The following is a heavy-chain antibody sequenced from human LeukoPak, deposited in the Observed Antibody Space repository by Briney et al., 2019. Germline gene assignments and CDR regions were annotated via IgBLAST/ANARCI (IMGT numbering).Heavy chain of an antibody. CDR1: GFTFSSYG. J-gene: IGHJ3*02. Sequence: PGGSLRLSCAASGFTFSSYGMNWVRQAPGKGLEWVAVIWCDGSNKYYADSVKGRFTISRDNSKNTLYLQMNSLRAEDTAVYYCAKDIFRGSYYNDAFDIWGQGTMVTVSS. CDR2: IWCDGSNK. V-gene: IGHV3-33*06. D-gene: IGHD1-26*01. CDR3: AKDIFRGSYYNDAFDI.